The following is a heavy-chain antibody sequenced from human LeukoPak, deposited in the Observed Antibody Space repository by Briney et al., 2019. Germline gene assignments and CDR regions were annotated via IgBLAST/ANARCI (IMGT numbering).Heavy chain of an antibody. CDR1: GFTFGDYA. CDR3: TRVNVLLWFGELFFDY. V-gene: IGHV3-49*04. J-gene: IGHJ4*02. Sequence: SGGSLRLSCTASGFTFGDYAMSWVRQAPGKGREWVGFIRSKAYGGTTEYAASVKGRFTISRDDSKSIAYLQMNSLKTEDTAVYYCTRVNVLLWFGELFFDYWGQGTLVTVSS. CDR2: IRSKAYGGTT. D-gene: IGHD3-10*01.